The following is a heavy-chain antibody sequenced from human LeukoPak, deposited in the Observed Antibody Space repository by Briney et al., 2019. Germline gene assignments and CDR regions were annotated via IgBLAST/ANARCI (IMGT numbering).Heavy chain of an antibody. CDR3: ARVRKYCSSTSCQREYYMDV. D-gene: IGHD2-2*01. CDR2: IYYSGSA. Sequence: SETLSLTCTVSGGSISSYYWSWIRQPPGKALEWIGYIYYSGSANYNPSLKSRVTISVDTSKNQFSLKLSSVTAADTAVYYCARVRKYCSSTSCQREYYMDVWGKGTTVTVSS. CDR1: GGSISSYY. J-gene: IGHJ6*03. V-gene: IGHV4-59*01.